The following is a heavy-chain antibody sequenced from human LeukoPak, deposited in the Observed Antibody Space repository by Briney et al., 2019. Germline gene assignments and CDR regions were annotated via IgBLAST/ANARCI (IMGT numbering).Heavy chain of an antibody. CDR1: GFTFSSYW. Sequence: GGSLRLSCAASGFTFSSYWMSWVRQAPGKGLEWVAHIKQDGSEKYYVDSVKGRFTISRDNAKNSLYLQMNSLRAEDTAVYYCARSTYYYDSSGSGYYYYYGMDVWGQGTTVTVSS. J-gene: IGHJ6*02. CDR3: ARSTYYYDSSGSGYYYYYGMDV. V-gene: IGHV3-7*01. CDR2: IKQDGSEK. D-gene: IGHD3-22*01.